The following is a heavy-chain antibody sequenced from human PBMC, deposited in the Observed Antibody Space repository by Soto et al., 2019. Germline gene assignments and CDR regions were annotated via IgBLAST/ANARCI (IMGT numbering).Heavy chain of an antibody. CDR3: VRGASLNFDY. V-gene: IGHV3-20*04. D-gene: IGHD1-26*01. CDR2: VNWNGGST. CDR1: GFTFDDFG. Sequence: GGSLKLSRSTSGFTFDDFGLRWARQAPGKGLEWVSGVNWNGGSTGYADSVKGRFTISRDNAKNSLYLQMNSLRAEDTAFYYCVRGASLNFDYWGQGTLVTVSS. J-gene: IGHJ4*02.